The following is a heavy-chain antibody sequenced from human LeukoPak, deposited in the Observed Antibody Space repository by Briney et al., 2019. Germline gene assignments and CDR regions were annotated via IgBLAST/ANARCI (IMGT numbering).Heavy chain of an antibody. CDR3: AKDDYSNYRGYY. Sequence: GGSLKLSCAASGFTFSTYAMSWVRQAPGKGLEWVSAISVSAGSTYYADSVKGRFTISRDNSKNTLYLQMNSLRAEDTAVYYCAKDDYSNYRGYYWGQGTLVTVSS. J-gene: IGHJ4*02. D-gene: IGHD4-11*01. CDR1: GFTFSTYA. V-gene: IGHV3-23*01. CDR2: ISVSAGST.